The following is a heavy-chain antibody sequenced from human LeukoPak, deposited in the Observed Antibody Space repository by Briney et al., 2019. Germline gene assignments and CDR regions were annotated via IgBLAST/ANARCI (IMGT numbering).Heavy chain of an antibody. CDR3: ARDSLTGGDPDY. J-gene: IGHJ4*02. CDR2: IYSGGST. D-gene: IGHD7-27*01. CDR1: GFTVSSNY. V-gene: IGHV3-66*01. Sequence: QPVGSLRLSCAASGFTVSSNYMSWVRQAPGKGLEWVSVIYSGGSTYYADSVKGRFAISRDNSKNTLYLQMNSLRAEDTAVYYCARDSLTGGDPDYWGQGTLVTVSS.